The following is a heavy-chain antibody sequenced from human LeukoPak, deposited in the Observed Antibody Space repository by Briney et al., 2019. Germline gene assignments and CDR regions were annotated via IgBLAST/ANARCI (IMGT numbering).Heavy chain of an antibody. CDR3: ARMKVSYYYDSSGYYYDY. D-gene: IGHD3-22*01. CDR1: GYTFTSYG. CDR2: ISAYNGNT. J-gene: IGHJ4*02. Sequence: ASVKVSCKASGYTFTSYGISWVRQAPGQGLEWMGWISAYNGNTNYAQKLQGRVTMTTDTSTSTAYMELRSLRSDDTAVYYCARMKVSYYYDSSGYYYDYWGQGTLVTVSS. V-gene: IGHV1-18*01.